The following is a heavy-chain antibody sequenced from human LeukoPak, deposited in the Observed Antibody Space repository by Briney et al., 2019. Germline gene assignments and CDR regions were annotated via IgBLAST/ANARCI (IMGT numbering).Heavy chain of an antibody. CDR2: IGGSGATT. V-gene: IGHV3-23*01. D-gene: IGHD6-25*01. CDR3: AKDLSFVLRGPPFYFDY. J-gene: IGHJ4*02. CDR1: GFTFSSYA. Sequence: PEGSLRLSCAASGFTFSSYAMTWVRQAPGRGLEWVAAIGGSGATTYYADSVRGRFTISRDNSKNTLYLQMNSLRAEDTGVYYCAKDLSFVLRGPPFYFDYWGQGTLVTVSS.